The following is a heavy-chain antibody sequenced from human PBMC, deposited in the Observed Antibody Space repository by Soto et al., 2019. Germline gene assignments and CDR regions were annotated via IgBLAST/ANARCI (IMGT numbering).Heavy chain of an antibody. Sequence: PGESLKISCKGSAYTFTNYWLAWVRQLPGKGLEWMGIIYPGDSDTRYSPSFQGQVTISADKSISTAYLQWSSLKASDTAMYYCARHSGDGYTYLDYWGQGTLVTVSS. CDR3: ARHSGDGYTYLDY. CDR2: IYPGDSDT. J-gene: IGHJ4*02. D-gene: IGHD5-12*01. V-gene: IGHV5-51*01. CDR1: AYTFTNYW.